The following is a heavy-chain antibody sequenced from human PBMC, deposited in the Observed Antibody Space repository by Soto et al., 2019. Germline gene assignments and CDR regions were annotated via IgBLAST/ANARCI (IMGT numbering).Heavy chain of an antibody. D-gene: IGHD3-16*02. J-gene: IGHJ6*02. Sequence: GGSLRLSCAASGFTFSNAWMNWVRQAPGKGLEWVGRIKSKTDGGTTDYAAPVKGRFTISRDDSKNTLYLQMNSLKTEDTAVYYCTTDFAVSYYDYVWGSYRTPIYYGMDVWGQGTTVTVSS. CDR2: IKSKTDGGTT. V-gene: IGHV3-15*07. CDR3: TTDFAVSYYDYVWGSYRTPIYYGMDV. CDR1: GFTFSNAW.